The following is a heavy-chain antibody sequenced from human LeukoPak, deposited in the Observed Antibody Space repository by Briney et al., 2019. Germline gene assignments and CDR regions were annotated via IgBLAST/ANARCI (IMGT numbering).Heavy chain of an antibody. CDR1: GFTFSNFE. CDR2: IDFSGSTI. J-gene: IGHJ6*03. Sequence: GGSLRLSCAASGFTFSNFEMNWVRQAPGKGLEWVSYIDFSGSTIYYADSVKGRFTISRDNARNSLSLQMISLRAEDTAVYYCARGFGVAYYYSMDVWGKGTTVTISS. D-gene: IGHD3-3*01. CDR3: ARGFGVAYYYSMDV. V-gene: IGHV3-48*03.